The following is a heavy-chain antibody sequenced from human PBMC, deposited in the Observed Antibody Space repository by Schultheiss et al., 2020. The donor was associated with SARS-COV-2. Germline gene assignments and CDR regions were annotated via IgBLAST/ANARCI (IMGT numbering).Heavy chain of an antibody. CDR1: GFTLSSYA. CDR2: VSYDGTSK. V-gene: IGHV3-30*04. J-gene: IGHJ4*02. Sequence: GGSLRLSCAASGFTLSSYAMNWVRQAPGKGLEWVAIVSYDGTSKYYADSVTGRFTISRDTSKNTLFLQMNSLRAEDTAVYYCARAQADDFWSGYYGSFDYWGQGTLVTVSS. D-gene: IGHD3-3*01. CDR3: ARAQADDFWSGYYGSFDY.